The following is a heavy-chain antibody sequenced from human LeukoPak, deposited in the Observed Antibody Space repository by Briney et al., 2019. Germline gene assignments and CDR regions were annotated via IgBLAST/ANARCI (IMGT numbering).Heavy chain of an antibody. V-gene: IGHV3-48*03. CDR1: GFTFSSHP. Sequence: GGSLRLSCAASGFTFSSHPMHWVRQAPGKGLEWISYISGTGLTIYYADSVKGRFTISRDNAKNSLYLQMNSLRAEDTSVYYCARDIFTVAGAVDYWGQGTLVTVSS. D-gene: IGHD6-19*01. J-gene: IGHJ4*02. CDR3: ARDIFTVAGAVDY. CDR2: ISGTGLTI.